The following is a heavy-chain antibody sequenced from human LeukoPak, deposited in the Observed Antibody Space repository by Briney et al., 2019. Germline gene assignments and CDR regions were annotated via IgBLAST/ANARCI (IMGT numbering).Heavy chain of an antibody. Sequence: SGTLSLTCTVSGGSISSGGYYWSWIRQPPGKGLEWIGYIYHSGSTYYNPSLKSRVTISVDRSKNQFSLKLSSVTAADTAVYYCATYYDSFLYAFDIWGQGTMVTVSS. J-gene: IGHJ3*02. CDR2: IYHSGST. D-gene: IGHD3-22*01. CDR1: GGSISSGGYY. V-gene: IGHV4-30-2*01. CDR3: ATYYDSFLYAFDI.